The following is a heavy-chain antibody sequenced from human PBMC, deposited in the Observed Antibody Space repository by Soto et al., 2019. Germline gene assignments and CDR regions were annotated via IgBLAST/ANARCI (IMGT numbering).Heavy chain of an antibody. CDR3: AREDDGGDSDYYGLDV. D-gene: IGHD2-21*02. CDR1: GGSVSFDHYH. CDR2: VHYSGSV. J-gene: IGHJ6*02. V-gene: IGHV4-30-4*01. Sequence: QVQLQQSGPGLVKPSQTLSLTCTVSGGSVSFDHYHWTWIRQPPGKGLEWIGYVHYSGSVLYNASLQSRVSISVDTSKNQFSLKLSSVTAADTAVYFCAREDDGGDSDYYGLDVWGQGTTVTVSS.